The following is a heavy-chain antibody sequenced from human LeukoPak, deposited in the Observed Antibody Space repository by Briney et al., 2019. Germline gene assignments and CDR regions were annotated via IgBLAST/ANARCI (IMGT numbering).Heavy chain of an antibody. Sequence: PGGSLRLSCAASGFTFSSYSMNWVRQAPGKGLEWVAVISYDGSNKYYADSVKGRFTISRDNSKNTLYLQMNSLRAEDTAVYYCARDTAVRGFDYWGQGTLVTVSS. D-gene: IGHD3-10*01. J-gene: IGHJ4*02. CDR3: ARDTAVRGFDY. V-gene: IGHV3-30*03. CDR1: GFTFSSYS. CDR2: ISYDGSNK.